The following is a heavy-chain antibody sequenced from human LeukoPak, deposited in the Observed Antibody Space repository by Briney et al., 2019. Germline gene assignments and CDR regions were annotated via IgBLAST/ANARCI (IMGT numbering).Heavy chain of an antibody. CDR3: AREGRTGYSSSWVYYFDY. CDR2: IRYDGSNK. J-gene: IGHJ4*02. Sequence: GGSLRLSCAASGFTFSSYGMHWVRQAPGKGLEWVAFIRYDGSNKYYADSVKGRFTISRDNSKNTLYLQMNSLRAEDTAVYYCAREGRTGYSSSWVYYFDYWGQGTLVTVSS. D-gene: IGHD6-13*01. CDR1: GFTFSSYG. V-gene: IGHV3-30*02.